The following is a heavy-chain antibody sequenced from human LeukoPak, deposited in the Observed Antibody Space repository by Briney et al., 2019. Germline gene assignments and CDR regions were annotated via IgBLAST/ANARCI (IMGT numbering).Heavy chain of an antibody. Sequence: PGGSLRLSCAASRFTFSSYSMNWIRQAPGKGLEWVSAISSRSSYKYYADSVKGRFTVSRDNAKNSLYLQMNGLRADDTATYYCARGATDTTRWFDPWGQGTLVTVSS. V-gene: IGHV3-21*01. CDR3: ARGATDTTRWFDP. CDR1: RFTFSSYS. D-gene: IGHD1-7*01. J-gene: IGHJ5*02. CDR2: ISSRSSYK.